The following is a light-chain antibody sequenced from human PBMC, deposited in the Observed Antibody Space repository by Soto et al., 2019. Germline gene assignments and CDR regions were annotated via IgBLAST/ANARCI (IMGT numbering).Light chain of an antibody. J-gene: IGLJ2*01. V-gene: IGLV2-14*01. CDR1: SSDVGGYNY. Sequence: QSVLTQPASVSGSPGQSITISCTGTSSDVGGYNYVSWYQQHPGKAPKLIIYDVGNRPSGVSNRFSGSKSGNTASLTISGLQAEDESDYYCSSYTSSSTSYVLFGGGTKLTVL. CDR3: SSYTSSSTSYVL. CDR2: DVG.